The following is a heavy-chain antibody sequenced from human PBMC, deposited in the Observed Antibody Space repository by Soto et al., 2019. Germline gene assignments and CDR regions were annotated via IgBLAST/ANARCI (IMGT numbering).Heavy chain of an antibody. V-gene: IGHV3-30-3*01. CDR1: GFTFSSYA. Sequence: GGSLRLSCAASGFTFSSYAMHWVRQAPGKGLEWVAVISYGGSNKYYADSVKGRFTISRDNAKNSLYLQMSSLRAEDTAVYYCARDLFDYWGQGTLVTVSS. CDR3: ARDLFDY. J-gene: IGHJ4*02. CDR2: ISYGGSNK.